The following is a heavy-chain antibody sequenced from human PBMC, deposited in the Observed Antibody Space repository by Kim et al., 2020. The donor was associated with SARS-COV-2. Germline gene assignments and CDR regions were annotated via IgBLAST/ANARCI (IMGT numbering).Heavy chain of an antibody. Sequence: NKYYADTVKGRFTISRDNSKNTLYLQMNSLRAEDTAVYYCACQYSSTFDYWGQGTRVTVSS. V-gene: IGHV3-30*02. J-gene: IGHJ4*02. CDR3: ACQYSSTFDY. CDR2: NK. D-gene: IGHD6-13*01.